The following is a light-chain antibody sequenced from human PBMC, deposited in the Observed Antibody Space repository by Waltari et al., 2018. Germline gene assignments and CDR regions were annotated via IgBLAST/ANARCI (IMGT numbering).Light chain of an antibody. Sequence: QSALTPPASVSGSPGQSITISCSGTDSQLGAYDFLSWYQQHPGKAPHLIIYEVSNRPSGISNRFSASKSGNTASLTISGLQAEDEADYYCSSYTTSSAPGVFGTGTRVTVL. CDR2: EVS. CDR1: DSQLGAYDF. V-gene: IGLV2-14*01. J-gene: IGLJ1*01. CDR3: SSYTTSSAPGV.